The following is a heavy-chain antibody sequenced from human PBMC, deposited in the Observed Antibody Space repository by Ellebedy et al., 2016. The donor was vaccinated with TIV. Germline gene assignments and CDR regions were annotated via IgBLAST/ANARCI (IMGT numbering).Heavy chain of an antibody. CDR3: ARELAAAGFFDY. CDR2: ISSSNHYI. Sequence: GESLKISCAASGFSLSSYGMHWVRQAPGKGLEWVSSISSSNHYIYYADSVKGRFTISRDNAKNSLYLQMNSLRAEDTAVFYCARELAAAGFFDYWGQGTLVTVSS. J-gene: IGHJ4*02. D-gene: IGHD6-13*01. CDR1: GFSLSSYG. V-gene: IGHV3-21*01.